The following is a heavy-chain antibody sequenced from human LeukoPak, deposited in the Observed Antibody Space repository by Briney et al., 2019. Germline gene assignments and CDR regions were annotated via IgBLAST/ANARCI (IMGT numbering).Heavy chain of an antibody. D-gene: IGHD4-17*01. V-gene: IGHV3-23*01. CDR2: ISGSGGST. Sequence: PGGSLRLSCAASGFTFSSYAMSWVRQAPGKGLEWVSAISGSGGSTYYADSVKGRFSISRDNSKNTLYLQMNSLRAEDTAEYYCAKDTNYGVYEADGMDVWGQGTTVTVSS. CDR1: GFTFSSYA. J-gene: IGHJ6*02. CDR3: AKDTNYGVYEADGMDV.